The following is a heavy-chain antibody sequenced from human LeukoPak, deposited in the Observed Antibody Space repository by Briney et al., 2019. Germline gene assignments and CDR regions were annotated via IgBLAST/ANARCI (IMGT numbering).Heavy chain of an antibody. D-gene: IGHD6-13*01. CDR2: INPNSGGT. J-gene: IGHJ6*02. CDR3: ARGMEGYSSSWYGTYGMDV. V-gene: IGHV1-2*02. CDR1: GYTFTGYY. Sequence: ASVKVSCKASGYTFTGYYMHWVRQAPGQGLEWMGWINPNSGGTDYAQKFQGRVTMTRDTSISTAYMELSRLRSDDTAVYYCARGMEGYSSSWYGTYGMDVWGQGTTVTVSS.